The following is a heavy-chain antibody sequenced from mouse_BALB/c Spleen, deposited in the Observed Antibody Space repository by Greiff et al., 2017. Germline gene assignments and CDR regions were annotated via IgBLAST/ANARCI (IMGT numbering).Heavy chain of an antibody. V-gene: IGHV5-9-3*01. Sequence: EVKLVESGGGLVKPGGSLKLSCAASGFTFSSYAMSWVRQTPEKRLEWVATISSGGSYTYYPDSVKGRFTISRDNAKNTLYLQMSSLRSEDTAMYYCARQGGNYEAMDYWGQGTSVTVSS. D-gene: IGHD2-1*01. CDR2: ISSGGSYT. CDR3: ARQGGNYEAMDY. CDR1: GFTFSSYA. J-gene: IGHJ4*01.